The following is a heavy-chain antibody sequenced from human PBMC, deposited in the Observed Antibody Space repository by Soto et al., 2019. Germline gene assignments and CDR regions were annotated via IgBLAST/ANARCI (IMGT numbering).Heavy chain of an antibody. J-gene: IGHJ6*03. Sequence: EVQLVESGGGFVQPGGSLRLSCAASGFPFRSNWMLWVRQVPGKEMVWVSRVSVDGTITTYADSFKGRFSTSRDNAKSTLYLQLNSLRAEETAGYSCAIVAAHNSYFMDVWGKGTTVIVSS. D-gene: IGHD6-13*01. V-gene: IGHV3-74*01. CDR2: VSVDGTIT. CDR1: GFPFRSNW. CDR3: AIVAAHNSYFMDV.